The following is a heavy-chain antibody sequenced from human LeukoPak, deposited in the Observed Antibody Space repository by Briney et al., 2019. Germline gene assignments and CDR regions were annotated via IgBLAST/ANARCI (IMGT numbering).Heavy chain of an antibody. D-gene: IGHD6-19*01. CDR3: TRDRSVSSGHGMDV. Sequence: GGSLRLSCAASGFTFDDYAMHWVRQAPGKGLEWVSLISWDGGTTYYADSVKGRFTISRDNSKNSLYLQMNSLRAEDTALYYCTRDRSVSSGHGMDVWGKGTMVTVSS. CDR1: GFTFDDYA. V-gene: IGHV3-43D*03. J-gene: IGHJ6*04. CDR2: ISWDGGTT.